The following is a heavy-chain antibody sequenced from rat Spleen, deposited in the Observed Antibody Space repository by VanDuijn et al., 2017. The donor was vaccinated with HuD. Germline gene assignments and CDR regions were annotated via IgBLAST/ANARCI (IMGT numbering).Heavy chain of an antibody. CDR2: INKDSSTI. Sequence: EVKLVESGGGLVQPGRSLKLSCAASGFNFNDYWMGWVRQAPGKGLEWIGEINKDSSTIKYSPSLKEKFTISRDNAQNTLYLQRSYLGSEDTAIYYCTRRRSHFDYWGQGVMVTVSS. CDR1: GFNFNDYW. V-gene: IGHV4-2*01. CDR3: TRRRSHFDY. J-gene: IGHJ2*01. D-gene: IGHD1-11*01.